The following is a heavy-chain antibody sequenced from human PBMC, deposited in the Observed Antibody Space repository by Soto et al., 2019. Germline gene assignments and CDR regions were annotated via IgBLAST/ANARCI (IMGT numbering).Heavy chain of an antibody. CDR2: IIPIVETP. J-gene: IGHJ5*02. Sequence: ASVKVSCKASGGTFNSYDINWVRQVPGQGLEWMGGIIPIVETPKYAQKFQGRVTITADESTNTVYMELSSLRSEDTAMYYCARLSRPNYYDTSGFFKDNWFDPWGQGTLVTVSS. V-gene: IGHV1-69*13. D-gene: IGHD3-22*01. CDR3: ARLSRPNYYDTSGFFKDNWFDP. CDR1: GGTFNSYD.